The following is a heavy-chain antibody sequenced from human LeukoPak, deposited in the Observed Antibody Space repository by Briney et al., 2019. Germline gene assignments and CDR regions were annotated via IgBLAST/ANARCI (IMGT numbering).Heavy chain of an antibody. CDR2: ISSSSSYI. V-gene: IGHV3-21*01. CDR3: ARDSNKYPYNWFDP. CDR1: GFTFSSDS. J-gene: IGHJ5*02. D-gene: IGHD2-2*02. Sequence: GGSLRLSCAASGFTFSSDSMNWVRQAPGKGLEWVSSISSSSSYIYYADSVKGRFTISRDNAKNSLYLQMNSLRAEDTAVYYCARDSNKYPYNWFDPWGQGTLVTVSS.